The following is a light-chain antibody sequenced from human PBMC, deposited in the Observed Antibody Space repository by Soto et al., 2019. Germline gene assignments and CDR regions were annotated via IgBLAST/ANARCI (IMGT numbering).Light chain of an antibody. V-gene: IGKV3-20*01. CDR2: GAA. CDR1: QSVSSTS. Sequence: ELVLTQSPGTLSLSPGERATLSCRASQSVSSTSFAWYQQKPGQALRLLIYGAASRATGIPDRFSGSGSGTDFTLTISRLEPEDFAVYYCQQYGSSPPTFGQGTKLEIK. J-gene: IGKJ2*01. CDR3: QQYGSSPPT.